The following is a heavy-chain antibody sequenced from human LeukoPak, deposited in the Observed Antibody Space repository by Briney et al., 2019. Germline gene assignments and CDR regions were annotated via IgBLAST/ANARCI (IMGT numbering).Heavy chain of an antibody. CDR3: VRESRSGTSS. J-gene: IGHJ5*02. CDR1: GFTFSNYW. Sequence: GGSLRLSCAASGFTFSNYWMSWVRQAPGKGLEWVANIRQDGSEKQYVDSVKGRFTISRDNAKNSLYLQMNSLRAEDMAVFFCVRESRSGTSSWGQGTLVTVSS. V-gene: IGHV3-7*01. D-gene: IGHD3-10*01. CDR2: IRQDGSEK.